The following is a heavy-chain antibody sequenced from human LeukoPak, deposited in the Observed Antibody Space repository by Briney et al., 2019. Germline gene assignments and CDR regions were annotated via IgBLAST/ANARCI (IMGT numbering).Heavy chain of an antibody. J-gene: IGHJ5*02. V-gene: IGHV1-69*13. CDR3: ARGPSGYGSGSYYYWFDP. CDR1: GGTFSSYA. Sequence: SVKVSCTASGGTFSSYAISWVRQAPGQGLEWMGGIIPIFGTANYAQKFQGGVTITADESTSTAYMELSSLRSEDTAVYYCARGPSGYGSGSYYYWFDPWGQGTLVTVSS. CDR2: IIPIFGTA. D-gene: IGHD3-10*01.